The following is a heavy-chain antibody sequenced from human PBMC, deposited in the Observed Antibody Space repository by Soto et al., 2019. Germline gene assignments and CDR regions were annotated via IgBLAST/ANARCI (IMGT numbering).Heavy chain of an antibody. Sequence: EVQLLESGGDLVQPGGSLRLSCAASGFTFSSYAMNWVRQAPGKGLEWVSAISGSGGNTFYADSVNGRFTISRDNSKNTLFLQMHSLRAEDTAIYDCAMLTRGSYSYHGMDVWGLGTTVTVSS. CDR2: ISGSGGNT. CDR3: AMLTRGSYSYHGMDV. J-gene: IGHJ6*02. CDR1: GFTFSSYA. V-gene: IGHV3-23*01. D-gene: IGHD3-16*01.